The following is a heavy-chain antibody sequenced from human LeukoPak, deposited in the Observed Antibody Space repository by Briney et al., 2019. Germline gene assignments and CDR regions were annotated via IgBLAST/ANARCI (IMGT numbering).Heavy chain of an antibody. J-gene: IGHJ4*02. CDR3: ARSEWELLTLDY. D-gene: IGHD1-26*01. V-gene: IGHV4-59*08. CDR2: IYYSAST. CDR1: GGSIRSYF. Sequence: SETLSLTCTGSGGSIRSYFWSWIPPPPGEGLEWIGYIYYSASTNYHPSTKSRVTISVATSKNQFPLKLSSVTAADTAVYYCARSEWELLTLDYWGQGTLVTVSS.